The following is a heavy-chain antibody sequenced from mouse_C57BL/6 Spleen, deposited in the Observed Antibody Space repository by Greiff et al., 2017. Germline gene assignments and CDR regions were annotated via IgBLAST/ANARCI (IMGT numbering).Heavy chain of an antibody. CDR1: GFTFTDYY. V-gene: IGHV7-3*01. CDR3: ARSSRGTVGAPFAY. CDR2: IRNKANGYTT. J-gene: IGHJ3*01. D-gene: IGHD1-1*01. Sequence: EVQLVESGGGLVQPGGSLSLSCAASGFTFTDYYMSWVRQPPGQALEWLGFIRNKANGYTTEYSASVKGRFTISRDNSQSILYLQMNALRAEDSATYYCARSSRGTVGAPFAYWGQGTLVTVSA.